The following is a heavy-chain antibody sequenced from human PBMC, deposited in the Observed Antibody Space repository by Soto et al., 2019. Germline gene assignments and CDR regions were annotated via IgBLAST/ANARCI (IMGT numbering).Heavy chain of an antibody. V-gene: IGHV1-18*01. Sequence: QVQLVQSGAEVKKPGASVKVSCKASGYTFTSYGISWVRQAPGQGLEWMGWINAYNGNTNYAQKLQGRVTMNTHTSTSTGYMELRSLRSDDKALYYCAREAVAGPEDFQHWGQGTLVTVSS. CDR1: GYTFTSYG. J-gene: IGHJ1*01. D-gene: IGHD6-19*01. CDR3: AREAVAGPEDFQH. CDR2: INAYNGNT.